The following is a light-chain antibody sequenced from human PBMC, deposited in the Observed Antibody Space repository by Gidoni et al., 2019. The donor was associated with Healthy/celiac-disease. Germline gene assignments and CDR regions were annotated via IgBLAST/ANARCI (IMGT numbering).Light chain of an antibody. CDR2: YDT. Sequence: SYVLTQPPSVSVAPGKTARITCGGNNIGSKSVHWYQQKPGQAPVLVIYYDTDRPSGIPERFSGSNSGNTATLTISRVEAGDEADYYCQVWDSSSDPNWVFGGGTKLTV. V-gene: IGLV3-21*04. CDR1: NIGSKS. CDR3: QVWDSSSDPNWV. J-gene: IGLJ3*02.